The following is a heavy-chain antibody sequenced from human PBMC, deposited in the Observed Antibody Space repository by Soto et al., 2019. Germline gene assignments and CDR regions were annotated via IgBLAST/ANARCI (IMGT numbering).Heavy chain of an antibody. J-gene: IGHJ6*02. V-gene: IGHV3-23*01. D-gene: IGHD3-3*01. CDR2: ISGSGGST. CDR3: AKDLWSRYYDFWSGYPTLGMDV. Sequence: XGSLGLSCAASGFTFSSYAMSWVRQAPGKGLEWVSAISGSGGSTYYADSVKGRFTISRDNSKNTLYLQMNSLRAEDTAVYYCAKDLWSRYYDFWSGYPTLGMDVWGQGTTVTVSS. CDR1: GFTFSSYA.